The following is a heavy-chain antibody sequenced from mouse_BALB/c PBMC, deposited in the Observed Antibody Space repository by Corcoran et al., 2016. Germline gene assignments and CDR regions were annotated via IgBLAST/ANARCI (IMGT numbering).Heavy chain of an antibody. CDR3: ARYADGYVYYYAMDY. J-gene: IGHJ4*01. CDR2: INPYNDGT. Sequence: EVQLQQSGPELVKPGASVKMSCKASGYTFTSYVMHWVKQKPGQGLEWIGYINPYNDGTKYNEKFKGKATLTSDKSSSTAYMELSSLTSEDSAVYYGARYADGYVYYYAMDYWCQGTSVTVSS. V-gene: IGHV1S136*01. CDR1: GYTFTSYV. D-gene: IGHD2-3*01.